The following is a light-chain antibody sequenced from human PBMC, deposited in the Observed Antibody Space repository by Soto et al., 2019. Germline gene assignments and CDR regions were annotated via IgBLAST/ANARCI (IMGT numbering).Light chain of an antibody. CDR3: QQRASWPPSLT. Sequence: EIVLTQSPATVSLSPGERATLSCRASQSIGTYLAWYQQKPGLAPRLLFYDASKRATGIPARFSGSGSGTDSTLTISSLEPQDFAVYYCQQRASWPPSLTFGGGTKVEIK. CDR1: QSIGTY. J-gene: IGKJ4*01. CDR2: DAS. V-gene: IGKV3-11*01.